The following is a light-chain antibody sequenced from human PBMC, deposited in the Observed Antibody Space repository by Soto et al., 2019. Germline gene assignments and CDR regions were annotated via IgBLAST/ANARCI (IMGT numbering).Light chain of an antibody. J-gene: IGKJ1*01. CDR3: LQYDSYSWT. CDR1: RSISDW. Sequence: DIPMTQSPSTLSPSVGDRVTITCRASRSISDWVAWYQQKPGKAPKLLIFDASSLKSGVPSRFSGSGSGTEFTLTISSLQPDDVATYYCLQYDSYSWTFGQGTKVEIK. CDR2: DAS. V-gene: IGKV1-5*01.